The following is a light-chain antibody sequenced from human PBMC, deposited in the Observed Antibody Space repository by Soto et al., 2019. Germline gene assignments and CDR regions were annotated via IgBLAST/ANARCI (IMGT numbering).Light chain of an antibody. CDR3: FSYINENTRV. V-gene: IGLV2-14*01. CDR1: SSDVGGSRY. Sequence: QSALTQPASVSGSPGQSITISCTGTSSDVGGSRYVSWYQQHPGKAPKLIIFKVTNRPSGVSYRFSGSQSGNTASLTISGLQAEDEATYYCFSYINENTRVFGGGTKVTVL. CDR2: KVT. J-gene: IGLJ3*02.